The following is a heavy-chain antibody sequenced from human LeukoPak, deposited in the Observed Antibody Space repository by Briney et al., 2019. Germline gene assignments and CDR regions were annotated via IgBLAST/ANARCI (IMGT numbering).Heavy chain of an antibody. J-gene: IGHJ4*02. CDR1: GYTFTGYY. CDR3: ARDSHIVVVPAAKSLDY. D-gene: IGHD2-2*01. Sequence: ASVKVSCKASGYTFTGYYMHWVRQAPGQGLEWMGWINPNSGGTNYAQKFQGRVTMTRDTSTSTVYMELSSLRSEDTAVYYCARDSHIVVVPAAKSLDYWGPGTLVTVSS. V-gene: IGHV1-2*02. CDR2: INPNSGGT.